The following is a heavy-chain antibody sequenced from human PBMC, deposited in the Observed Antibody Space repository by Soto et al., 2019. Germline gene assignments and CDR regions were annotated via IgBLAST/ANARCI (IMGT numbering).Heavy chain of an antibody. CDR2: ISAYNGNT. J-gene: IGHJ4*02. CDR1: GYTFTSYG. V-gene: IGHV1-18*01. D-gene: IGHD5-12*01. CDR3: ATHSGYDYGIYFDY. Sequence: QVQLVQSGAEVKKPGASVKVSCKASGYTFTSYGISWVRQAPGQALEGMGWISAYNGNTNYAQNLQGSVTMTTDKLTSTAYVKLMSLRSDDTAVYYCATHSGYDYGIYFDYWGQGTLVTVSS.